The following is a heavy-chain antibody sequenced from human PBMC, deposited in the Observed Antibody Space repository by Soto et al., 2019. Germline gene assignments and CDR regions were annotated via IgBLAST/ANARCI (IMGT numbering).Heavy chain of an antibody. J-gene: IGHJ6*02. CDR1: GLTFSTYA. CDR3: AKSPGGLDGYNSDYYGMDV. Sequence: EVHLLESGGDLVQPGGSLRLSCTASGLTFSTYAMSWVRQAPGKGLEWVSAIGGSGTGGRTYYAASVKGRFTISRDNSKNTVYLQMNSLRADDTAVYYWAKSPGGLDGYNSDYYGMDVWGQGTTVTVSS. CDR2: IGGSGTGGRT. V-gene: IGHV3-23*01. D-gene: IGHD5-12*01.